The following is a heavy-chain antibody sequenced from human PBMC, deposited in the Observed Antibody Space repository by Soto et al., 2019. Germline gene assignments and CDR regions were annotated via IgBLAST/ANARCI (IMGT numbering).Heavy chain of an antibody. CDR1: GYTFTSYG. J-gene: IGHJ6*02. CDR3: ARGVAAVHYYYGMDV. CDR2: ISAYNGNT. Sequence: GASVKVSCEASGYTFTSYGSSWVRQAPGQGLEWMGWISAYNGNTNYAQKLQGRVTMTTDTSTSTAYMELRSLRSDDTAVYYCARGVAAVHYYYGMDVWGQGTTVTV. V-gene: IGHV1-18*01. D-gene: IGHD6-13*01.